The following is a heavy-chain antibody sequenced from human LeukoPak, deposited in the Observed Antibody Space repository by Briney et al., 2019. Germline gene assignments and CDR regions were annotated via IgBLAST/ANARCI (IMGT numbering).Heavy chain of an antibody. CDR3: ARMPMVRGVIIPNWFDP. D-gene: IGHD3-10*01. CDR1: GYTFTSYG. CDR2: ISAYNGNT. Sequence: ASVKVSCKASGYTFTSYGISWVRQAPGQGLEWMGWISAYNGNTNYAQKLQGRVTMTTDTSTSTAYMELRSLRSDDTAVYYCARMPMVRGVIIPNWFDPWGQGTLVTVSS. J-gene: IGHJ5*02. V-gene: IGHV1-18*04.